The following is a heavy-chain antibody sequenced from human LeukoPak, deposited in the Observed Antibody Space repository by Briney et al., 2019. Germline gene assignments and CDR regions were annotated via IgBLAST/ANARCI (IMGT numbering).Heavy chain of an antibody. D-gene: IGHD2-21*02. CDR2: ISYDGSNK. V-gene: IGHV3-30*01. J-gene: IGHJ3*02. CDR1: GFIFSSYA. Sequence: GGSLRLSCAASGFIFSSYAMHWVRQAPGKGLEWVAVISYDGSNKYYADSVKGRFTISRDNSKNTLYLQMNSLRAEDTAVYYCARDSVVTAILGAFDIWGQGTMVTVSS. CDR3: ARDSVVTAILGAFDI.